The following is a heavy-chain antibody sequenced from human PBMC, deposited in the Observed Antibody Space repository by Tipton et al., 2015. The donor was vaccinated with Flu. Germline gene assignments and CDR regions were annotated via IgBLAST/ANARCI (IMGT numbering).Heavy chain of an antibody. D-gene: IGHD1-14*01. CDR1: GGSISSYY. CDR2: IYTSGST. J-gene: IGHJ4*02. Sequence: LRLSCTVSGGSISSYYWSWIRQPAGKGLEWIGRIYTSGSTNYNPSLKSRVTMSVDTSKNQFSLKLSSVTAADTAVYYCARLESWYPYYWGQGTLVAVSS. CDR3: ARLESWYPYY. V-gene: IGHV4-4*07.